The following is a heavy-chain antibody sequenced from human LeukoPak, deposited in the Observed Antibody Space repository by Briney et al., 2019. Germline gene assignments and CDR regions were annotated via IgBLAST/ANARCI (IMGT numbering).Heavy chain of an antibody. J-gene: IGHJ5*02. CDR1: GYTFTSYG. CDR3: ARRTGYYSSDWFDP. CDR2: ISAYNGNT. D-gene: IGHD3/OR15-3a*01. Sequence: GASVKVSCKASGYTFTSYGISWVRQAPGQGLEWMGWISAYNGNTNYAQKLQGRVTMTTDTSTSTAYMELRSLRSDDTAVYYCARRTGYYSSDWFDPWGQGTLVTVSS. V-gene: IGHV1-18*01.